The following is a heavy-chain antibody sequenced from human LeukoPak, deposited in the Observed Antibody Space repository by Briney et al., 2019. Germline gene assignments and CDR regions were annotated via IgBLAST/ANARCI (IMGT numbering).Heavy chain of an antibody. D-gene: IGHD6-6*01. J-gene: IGHJ4*02. CDR3: ARGSYEYSSSEFDY. V-gene: IGHV4-59*01. CDR1: GGSISSYY. Sequence: SETLSLTCTVSGGSISSYYGSWIRQPPGKGLEWIGYIYYSGSTNYNPSLKSRVTISVDTSKNQFSLKLSSVTAADTAVYYCARGSYEYSSSEFDYWGQGTLVTVSS. CDR2: IYYSGST.